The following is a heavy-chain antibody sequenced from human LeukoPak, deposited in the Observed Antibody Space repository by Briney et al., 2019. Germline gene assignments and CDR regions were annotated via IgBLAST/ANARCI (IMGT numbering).Heavy chain of an antibody. D-gene: IGHD3-9*01. J-gene: IGHJ4*02. CDR2: IYSGGST. CDR3: ARGGTGSENDY. V-gene: IGHV3-66*01. Sequence: GSLRLSCAASGFIVNSNYMSWVRQAPGKGLEWVSVIYSGGSTDYADSVKGRFTLSRDNSKNTLYLQMNSLRVEDTAIYYCARGGTGSENDYWGQGILVTVSS. CDR1: GFIVNSNY.